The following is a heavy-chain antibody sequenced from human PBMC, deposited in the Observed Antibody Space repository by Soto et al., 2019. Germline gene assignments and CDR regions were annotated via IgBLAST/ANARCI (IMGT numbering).Heavy chain of an antibody. CDR2: IYHSGST. CDR1: GGSISSGGYS. J-gene: IGHJ3*02. D-gene: IGHD6-13*01. V-gene: IGHV4-30-2*01. Sequence: QLQLQESGSGLVKPSQTLSLTCAVSGGSISSGGYSWSWIRQPPGKGLEWIGYIYHSGSTYYNPSLKSRVTISVDRSKNQFSLKLSAVTAADTAVYYCARGRGAAAGPYVFDSWGQGTMVTVSS. CDR3: ARGRGAAAGPYVFDS.